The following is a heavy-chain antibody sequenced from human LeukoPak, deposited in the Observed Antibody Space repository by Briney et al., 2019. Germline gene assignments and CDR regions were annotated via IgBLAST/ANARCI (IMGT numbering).Heavy chain of an antibody. CDR3: AGDKSGVFDY. CDR2: IYYSGST. Sequence: SETLSLTCTVSGGSISSYYWSWIRQPPGKGLEWIGYIYYSGSTNYNPSLKSRVTISVDTSKNQFSLKLSSVTAADTAVYYCAGDKSGVFDYWGQGALVTVSS. CDR1: GGSISSYY. V-gene: IGHV4-59*01. J-gene: IGHJ4*02. D-gene: IGHD3-3*01.